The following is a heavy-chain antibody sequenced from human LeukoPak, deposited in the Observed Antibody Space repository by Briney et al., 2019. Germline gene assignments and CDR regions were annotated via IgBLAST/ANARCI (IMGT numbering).Heavy chain of an antibody. Sequence: GESLQISCKGSGYRFTSYWIGWVRLMPGKGLEWMGIINPGDSDTRYSPSFQGQVTISADKSISTAYLQWSSLKASDTAMYYCARHPDCTRTSCYVDYYGMDVWGQGTTVTVSS. D-gene: IGHD2-2*01. CDR3: ARHPDCTRTSCYVDYYGMDV. CDR1: GYRFTSYW. J-gene: IGHJ6*02. V-gene: IGHV5-51*01. CDR2: INPGDSDT.